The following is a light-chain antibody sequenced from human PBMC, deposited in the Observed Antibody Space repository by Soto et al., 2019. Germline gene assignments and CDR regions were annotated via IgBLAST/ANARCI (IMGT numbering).Light chain of an antibody. CDR1: QSVNSY. J-gene: IGKJ5*01. CDR3: QQRSSWPIT. V-gene: IGKV3-11*01. Sequence: DIVLTQSPATLSLSPGKIATLSCRASQSVNSYVAWYQQKPGQAPRLLISDASNRATGIPARFSGSGSGTDFTLTINSLEPEDFAVYYCQQRSSWPITFGQGTRLEIK. CDR2: DAS.